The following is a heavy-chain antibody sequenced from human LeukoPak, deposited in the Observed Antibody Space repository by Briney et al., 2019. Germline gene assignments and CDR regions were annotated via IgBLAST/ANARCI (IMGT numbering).Heavy chain of an antibody. CDR3: ARDPVDGYSHFDY. J-gene: IGHJ4*02. CDR1: GYTLTDHH. CDR2: FKSKNRGV. V-gene: IGHV1-2*02. D-gene: IGHD4-4*01. Sequence: ASVKVSCKASGYTLTDHHVIWVRQAPGQGPEWVAWFKSKNRGVAYAQEFQGRVTMTRDTSTNTAYMELSSLRFDDTAKYYCARDPVDGYSHFDYWGQGTLVTVSS.